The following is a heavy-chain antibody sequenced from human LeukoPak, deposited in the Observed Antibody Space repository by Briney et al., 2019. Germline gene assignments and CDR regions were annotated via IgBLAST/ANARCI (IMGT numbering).Heavy chain of an antibody. CDR1: GFTLNSYW. CDR3: ARDFGGNSDY. D-gene: IGHD4-23*01. J-gene: IGHJ4*02. CDR2: INEDGSTT. V-gene: IGHV3-74*01. Sequence: GGSLRLSCVGSGFTLNSYWMHWVRQAPGEGLVWVARINEDGSTTNHADSVRGRFAISRDNAKNTLYLQMNSLRAEDTAIYYCARDFGGNSDYWGQGTLVTVSS.